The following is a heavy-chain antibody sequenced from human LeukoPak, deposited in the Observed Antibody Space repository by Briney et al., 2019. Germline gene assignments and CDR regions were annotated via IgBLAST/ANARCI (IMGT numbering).Heavy chain of an antibody. V-gene: IGHV3-33*01. D-gene: IGHD7-27*01. CDR3: ARDRSWGSQCYFDC. Sequence: PGRSLRLSCAASGFHFSTYGMHWVRQAPGKGLEWVGVIWYDGSNKIYAESVKGRFTISRDNSKNTLYLQMNSLRAEDTAVYYCARDRSWGSQCYFDCWGQGTLVTVSS. CDR2: IWYDGSNK. J-gene: IGHJ4*02. CDR1: GFHFSTYG.